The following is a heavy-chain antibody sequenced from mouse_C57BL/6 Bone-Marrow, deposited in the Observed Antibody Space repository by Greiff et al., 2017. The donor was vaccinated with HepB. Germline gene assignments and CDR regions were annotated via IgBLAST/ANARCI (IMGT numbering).Heavy chain of an antibody. CDR3: ATWYPIFPIDY. CDR1: GYTFTSYW. Sequence: QVQLQQPGAELVMPGASVKLSCKASGYTFTSYWMHWVKQRPGQGLEWIGEIDPSDSYTNYNQKFKGKSTLTVDKSSSTAYMQLSSLTSEDSAVYYCATWYPIFPIDYWGQGTSVTVSS. D-gene: IGHD2-1*01. CDR2: IDPSDSYT. V-gene: IGHV1-69*01. J-gene: IGHJ4*01.